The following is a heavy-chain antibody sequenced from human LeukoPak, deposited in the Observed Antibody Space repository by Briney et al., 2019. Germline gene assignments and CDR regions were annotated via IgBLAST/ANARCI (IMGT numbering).Heavy chain of an antibody. CDR2: INHSGST. V-gene: IGHV4-34*01. CDR3: ARVAPYSSSWYGTFDY. J-gene: IGHJ4*02. D-gene: IGHD6-13*01. Sequence: SETLSLTCAVYGGSFSGYYWSWIRQPPGKGLEWIGEINHSGSTNYNPSLKSRVTISVDTSKNQFSLKLSSVTAADTAVYYCARVAPYSSSWYGTFDYWGQGTLVTVSS. CDR1: GGSFSGYY.